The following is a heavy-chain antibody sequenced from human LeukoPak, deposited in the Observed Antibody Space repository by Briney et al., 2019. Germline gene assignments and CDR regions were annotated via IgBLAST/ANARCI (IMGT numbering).Heavy chain of an antibody. CDR3: ARDRDYSNNDAFDI. CDR1: VGSLSSGDYY. V-gene: IGHV4-30-4*08. Sequence: PSETLSLTCTVSVGSLSSGDYYWSWIRQPPGKGLEWIGYIYYSRSTYYNPSLKSRVTISVDTSKNQFSLKLSSVTAADTAVYYCARDRDYSNNDAFDIWGQGTMVTVSS. CDR2: IYYSRST. J-gene: IGHJ3*02. D-gene: IGHD4-11*01.